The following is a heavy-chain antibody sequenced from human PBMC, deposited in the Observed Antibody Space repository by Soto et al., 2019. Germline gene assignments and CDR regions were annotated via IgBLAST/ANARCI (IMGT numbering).Heavy chain of an antibody. J-gene: IGHJ4*02. CDR2: IIPILGIA. CDR1: GGTFSSYA. Sequence: ASVKVSCKASGGTFSSYAISWVRQAPGQGLEWMGGIIPILGIANYAQKFQGRVTITADKSTSTAYMELSSLRAEDTDVYYCGRIHRECSSCCYVFDYWGQGTLVTVSS. CDR3: GRIHRECSSCCYVFDY. D-gene: IGHD2-2*01. V-gene: IGHV1-69*10.